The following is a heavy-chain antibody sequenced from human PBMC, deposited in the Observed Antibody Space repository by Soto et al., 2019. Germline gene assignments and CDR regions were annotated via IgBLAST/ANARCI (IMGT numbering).Heavy chain of an antibody. CDR1: GGSFSGYY. CDR3: ARGKGGGYGYYYYYYGMDV. D-gene: IGHD5-12*01. J-gene: IGHJ6*02. V-gene: IGHV4-34*01. CDR2: INHSGST. Sequence: SETLSLTCAVYGGSFSGYYWSWIRQPPGKGLEWIGEINHSGSTNYNPSLKSRVTISVDTSKNQFSLKLSSVTAADTAVYYCARGKGGGYGYYYYYYGMDVWGQGTTVTVYS.